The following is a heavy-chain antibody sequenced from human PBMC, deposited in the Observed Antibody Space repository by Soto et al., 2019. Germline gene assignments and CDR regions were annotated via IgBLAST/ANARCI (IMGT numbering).Heavy chain of an antibody. CDR3: ARDFEWNFDY. CDR2: LSTDGRTS. V-gene: IGHV3-30*03. J-gene: IGHJ4*02. D-gene: IGHD3-3*01. Sequence: QVQLVESGGGVVQPGRSLRLSCSASGFAFSSYNMHWVRQAPGKGPEWLAILSTDGRTSYYADSLRGRFTISRDNPRNTLFLQMNILRADDTAVYYCARDFEWNFDYWGQGTLVTVSP. CDR1: GFAFSSYN.